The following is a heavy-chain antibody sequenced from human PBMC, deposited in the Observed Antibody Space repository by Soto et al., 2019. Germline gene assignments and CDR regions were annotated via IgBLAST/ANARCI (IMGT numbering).Heavy chain of an antibody. CDR2: VFHTGTT. V-gene: IGHV4-4*02. D-gene: IGHD6-19*01. Sequence: QVQLQESGPGLVKPSGTLSLTCAVSGDSVSSPYYWCWVRQPPGKGLEWIGEVFHTGTTSYNPSLKRRVTISMDKPINQFSLDLSSVTAADTAVYYCARSAGWYAVHSWGPGTLVIVSS. CDR3: ARSAGWYAVHS. CDR1: GDSVSSPYY. J-gene: IGHJ4*02.